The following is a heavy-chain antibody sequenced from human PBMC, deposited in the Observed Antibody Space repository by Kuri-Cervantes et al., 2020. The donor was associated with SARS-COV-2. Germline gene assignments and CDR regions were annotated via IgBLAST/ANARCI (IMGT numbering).Heavy chain of an antibody. Sequence: GGSLRLSCAASGFTSSSYSMNWVRQAPGKGLEWVSSISSSSSYIYYADSVKGRFTISRDNAKNSLYLQMNSLRAEDTAVYYCARVRMVGSSSVPYYFDYWGQGTLVTVSS. J-gene: IGHJ4*02. CDR2: ISSSSSYI. CDR1: GFTSSSYS. D-gene: IGHD6-6*01. V-gene: IGHV3-21*01. CDR3: ARVRMVGSSSVPYYFDY.